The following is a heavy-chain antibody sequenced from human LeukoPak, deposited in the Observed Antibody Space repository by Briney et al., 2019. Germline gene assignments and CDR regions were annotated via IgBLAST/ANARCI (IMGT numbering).Heavy chain of an antibody. V-gene: IGHV1-69*06. CDR2: IIPIFGTA. J-gene: IGHJ4*02. CDR3: ARGYNDYGDYVYGD. CDR1: GGTISSYA. D-gene: IGHD4-17*01. Sequence: SVKVSCKASGGTISSYAISWVRQAPGQGLEWMGGIIPIFGTANYAQKFQGRVTITADKSTSTAYMELSSLRSEDTAVYYCARGYNDYGDYVYGDWGQGTLVTVSS.